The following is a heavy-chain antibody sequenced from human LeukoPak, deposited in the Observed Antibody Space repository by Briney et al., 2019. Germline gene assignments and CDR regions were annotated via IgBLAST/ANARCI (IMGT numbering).Heavy chain of an antibody. CDR3: AKDWATVVTPKGYYFDS. V-gene: IGHV3-23*01. D-gene: IGHD4-23*01. J-gene: IGHJ4*02. Sequence: AGGSLRLSCAASGFSFNNYAMGGVRQSPGKGLEWVSAISTTGGSTYYADSMKGRFTISRDNSKNTLSLQMDSLRVEDTAVYYCAKDWATVVTPKGYYFDSWGQGTLVTVPS. CDR2: ISTTGGST. CDR1: GFSFNNYA.